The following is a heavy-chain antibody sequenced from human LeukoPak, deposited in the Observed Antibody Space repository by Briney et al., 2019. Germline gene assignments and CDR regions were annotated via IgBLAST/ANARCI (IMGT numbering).Heavy chain of an antibody. CDR1: RFTFTAYW. CDR3: ARDFLIAVALFDY. D-gene: IGHD6-19*01. J-gene: IGHJ4*02. V-gene: IGHV3-7*01. Sequence: GGSLRLSCAASRFTFTAYWMSWVRQAPGKGLEWVANIKQDGSEKYYVDSVKGRFTISRDNAKNSLYLQMNSLRAEDTAVYYCARDFLIAVALFDYWGQGTLVTVSS. CDR2: IKQDGSEK.